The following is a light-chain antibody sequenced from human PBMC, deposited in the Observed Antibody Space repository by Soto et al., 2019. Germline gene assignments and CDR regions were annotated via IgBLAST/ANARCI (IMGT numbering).Light chain of an antibody. CDR2: GAS. J-gene: IGKJ5*01. CDR1: QSVSSN. CDR3: QQRSNWPIT. V-gene: IGKV3-11*01. Sequence: ERVIRESPATLSLSPGKRAPLSCRASQSVSSNLAWYQEKPGQAPRLLIYGASNRATGIPDTFSGSGSGTDFTLTISRLETEDFAVYYCQQRSNWPITVGQGPRREL.